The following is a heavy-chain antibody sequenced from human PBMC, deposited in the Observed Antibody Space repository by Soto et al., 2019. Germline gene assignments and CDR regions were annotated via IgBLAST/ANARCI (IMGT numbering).Heavy chain of an antibody. D-gene: IGHD1-1*01. Sequence: SETLSLTXTLSGGSVRAPDWWNWVRQSPDKGLEWIAEVHISGHSNYNPSPRSRVSVSIDSSKNQFYLNLNSVTAADTAIYYCARVRQGCSANNCYFDPWGQGTQVTVSS. V-gene: IGHV4-4*02. CDR1: GGSVRAPDW. CDR3: ARVRQGCSANNCYFDP. CDR2: VHISGHS. J-gene: IGHJ5*01.